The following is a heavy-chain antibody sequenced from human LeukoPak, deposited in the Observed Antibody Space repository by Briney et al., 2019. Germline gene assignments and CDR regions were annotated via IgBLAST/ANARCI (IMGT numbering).Heavy chain of an antibody. D-gene: IGHD2-2*01. CDR3: ARVLIVVVPAHLGPERRAYGMDV. J-gene: IGHJ6*02. CDR1: GGSFSGYY. Sequence: PSETLSLTCAVYGGSFSGYYWSWIRQPPGKGLEWIGEINHSGSTNYNPSLKSRVTISVDTSKNQFSLKLSSVTAADTAVYYCARVLIVVVPAHLGPERRAYGMDVWGQGTTVTVSS. V-gene: IGHV4-34*01. CDR2: INHSGST.